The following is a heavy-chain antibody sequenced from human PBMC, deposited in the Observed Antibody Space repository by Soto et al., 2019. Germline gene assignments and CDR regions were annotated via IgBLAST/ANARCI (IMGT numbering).Heavy chain of an antibody. Sequence: QVQLVESGGGVVQPGRSLRLSCAASGFTFSSYGMHWVRQAPGKGLEWVAVISYDGSNKYYADSVKGRFTISRDNSKNTLYLQMNSLRAEDTAVYYCAKERYYDFWSGFDGPDYWGQGTLVNVSS. J-gene: IGHJ4*02. CDR3: AKERYYDFWSGFDGPDY. CDR1: GFTFSSYG. CDR2: ISYDGSNK. D-gene: IGHD3-3*01. V-gene: IGHV3-30*18.